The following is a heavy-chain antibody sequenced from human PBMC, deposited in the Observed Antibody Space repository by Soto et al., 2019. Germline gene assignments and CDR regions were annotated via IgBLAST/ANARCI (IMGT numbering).Heavy chain of an antibody. J-gene: IGHJ4*02. Sequence: EVQLVESGGGLVQPGGSLKLSCAASGFTFSGSAMHWVRQASGKGLEWVGRIRSKTNSYATAYTASVKGRFTISRDDSKNTAYLQMNSLITEDTAVYYCTKGGFTSGWYSDYWGQGILVTVSS. CDR1: GFTFSGSA. CDR3: TKGGFTSGWYSDY. V-gene: IGHV3-73*02. D-gene: IGHD6-19*01. CDR2: IRSKTNSYAT.